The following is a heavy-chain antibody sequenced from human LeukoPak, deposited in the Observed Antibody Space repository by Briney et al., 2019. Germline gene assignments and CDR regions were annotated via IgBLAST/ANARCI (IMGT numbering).Heavy chain of an antibody. CDR2: MNPNSGNT. CDR3: ARVHPITLVVPAAMDFDY. J-gene: IGHJ4*02. Sequence: ASVKVSCKASGYTFTGYYMHWVRQAPGQGLEWMGWMNPNSGNTGYAQKFQGRVTMTRNTSISTAYMELSSLRSEDTAVYYCARVHPITLVVPAAMDFDYWGQGTLVTVSS. D-gene: IGHD2-2*01. V-gene: IGHV1-8*02. CDR1: GYTFTGYY.